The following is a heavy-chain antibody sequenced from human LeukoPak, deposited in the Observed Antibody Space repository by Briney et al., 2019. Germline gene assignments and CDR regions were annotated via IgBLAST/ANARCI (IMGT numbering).Heavy chain of an antibody. CDR2: VNHREVT. V-gene: IGHV4-34*01. CDR1: GGSFDGYY. J-gene: IGHJ4*02. D-gene: IGHD5-18*01. Sequence: PSETLSLTCAVYGGSFDGYYWSWFRQAPGGGLEWIGEVNHREVTHYNPSLKSRVTTLADASKNQFSLKLTSVTAADTAVYYCARGGLEPQLWLRLFYFEFWGQGVLVTVSS. CDR3: ARGGLEPQLWLRLFYFEF.